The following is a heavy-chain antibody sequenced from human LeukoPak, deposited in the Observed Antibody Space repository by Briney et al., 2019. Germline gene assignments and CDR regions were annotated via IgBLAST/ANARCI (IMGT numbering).Heavy chain of an antibody. V-gene: IGHV3-74*01. D-gene: IGHD1-26*01. Sequence: GGSLRLSCAASGFTFNSYWMHWVRQAPGKGLLWVSRINTDGSSTHYADSVKGRLTISRDNSKNTLYLQMNSLRAEDTAVYYCAKILGPNYFDYWGQGTLVTVSS. CDR2: INTDGSST. CDR3: AKILGPNYFDY. CDR1: GFTFNSYW. J-gene: IGHJ4*02.